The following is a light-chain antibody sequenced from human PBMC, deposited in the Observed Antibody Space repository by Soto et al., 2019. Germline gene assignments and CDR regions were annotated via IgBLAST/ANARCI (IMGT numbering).Light chain of an antibody. CDR3: QQSYSTPLT. J-gene: IGKJ4*01. CDR1: QSISSY. CDR2: AAS. V-gene: IGKV1-39*01. Sequence: IQMTQSPPSLAASVGDRVAITCRASQSISSYLNWYQQKPGKAPKLLIYAASSLQSGVPSRFSGSGSGTDFTLTISSLQPEDFATYYCQQSYSTPLTFGGGIKVDI.